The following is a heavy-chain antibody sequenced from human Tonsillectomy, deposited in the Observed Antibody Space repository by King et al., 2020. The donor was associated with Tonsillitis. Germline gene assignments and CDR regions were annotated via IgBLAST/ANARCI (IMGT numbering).Heavy chain of an antibody. CDR2: IYPGDSDT. CDR1: GYSFTSYW. J-gene: IGHJ5*02. CDR3: ARLPTGAAASWGWFDP. D-gene: IGHD6-13*01. Sequence: VQLVESGAEVKKPGESLKISCKGSGYSFTSYWIGWVRQMPGKGLEWMGIIYPGDSDTRYSPSFQGQVTISADKSISTAYLQWSSLKASDTAMYYCARLPTGAAASWGWFDPWGQGTLVTVSS. V-gene: IGHV5-51*01.